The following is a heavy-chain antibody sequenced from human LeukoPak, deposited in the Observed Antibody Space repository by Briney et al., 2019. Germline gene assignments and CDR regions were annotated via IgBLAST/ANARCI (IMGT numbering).Heavy chain of an antibody. Sequence: SETLSLTCTVSGGSISSYYWSWIRQPPGKGREWIGYIYYSWSTNYNPSLKRRVTISVDTSNSQFSLKLSSVTAADTAVYYCAGHHTAVAGIVWFDPWGQGTLVTVSS. CDR3: AGHHTAVAGIVWFDP. D-gene: IGHD6-19*01. CDR1: GGSISSYY. V-gene: IGHV4-59*08. CDR2: IYYSWST. J-gene: IGHJ5*02.